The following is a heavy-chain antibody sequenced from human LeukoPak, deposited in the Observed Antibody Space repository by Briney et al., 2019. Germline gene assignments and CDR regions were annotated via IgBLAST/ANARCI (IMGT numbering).Heavy chain of an antibody. J-gene: IGHJ4*02. CDR3: ARDFFPVVDSTWYEIGY. Sequence: GGCLRLSCAASGFTFSSYAMSWVRQAPGKGLEWVSAISGSGGSTYYADSVKGRFTISRDNSRNTLYLQMDSLTSEDTAVYYCARDFFPVVDSTWYEIGYWGQGTLVTVSS. CDR2: ISGSGGST. D-gene: IGHD2-21*01. CDR1: GFTFSSYA. V-gene: IGHV3-23*01.